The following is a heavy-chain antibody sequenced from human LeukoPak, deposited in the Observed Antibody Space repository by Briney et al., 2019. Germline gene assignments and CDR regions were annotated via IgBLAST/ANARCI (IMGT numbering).Heavy chain of an antibody. CDR3: ARVSDTSMVTPGFDS. Sequence: WASVKVSCKTSGYNFNRYTITWVRQAPGQGLEWMGWVSTSNGDTNYAENFQGRLTMTTETVTKTAYMELRRLRSGGTAIYFCARVSDTSMVTPGFDSWGQGTLVTVSS. D-gene: IGHD5-18*01. V-gene: IGHV1-18*01. CDR1: GYNFNRYT. CDR2: VSTSNGDT. J-gene: IGHJ4*02.